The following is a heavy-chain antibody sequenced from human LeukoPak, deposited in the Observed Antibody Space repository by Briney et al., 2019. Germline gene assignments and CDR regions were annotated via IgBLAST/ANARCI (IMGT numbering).Heavy chain of an antibody. D-gene: IGHD3-10*01. V-gene: IGHV3-21*01. CDR3: AREGIVVLPYYFDY. CDR2: ITSGSNYI. Sequence: GGSLRLSCAASGFTFSDYTMNWVRQAPGKGLEWVSSITSGSNYIYYADSVKGRFTISRDNAKNSLSLQMDSLRADDTAVYYCAREGIVVLPYYFDYWGQGSLVTVSS. J-gene: IGHJ4*02. CDR1: GFTFSDYT.